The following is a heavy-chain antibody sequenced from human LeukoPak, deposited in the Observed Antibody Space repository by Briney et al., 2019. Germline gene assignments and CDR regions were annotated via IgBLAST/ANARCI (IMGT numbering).Heavy chain of an antibody. CDR3: ASGTNAWDAFDI. CDR1: GFTVSSNY. Sequence: GGSLRLSCAASGFTVSSNYMSWVRQAPGKGLEWVSVIYSGDTTYYADSVKGRFTISRDNSKSTLYLHMNSLRAEDTAVYYCASGTNAWDAFDIWGQGTMVTVSS. V-gene: IGHV3-53*01. D-gene: IGHD2-2*01. CDR2: IYSGDTT. J-gene: IGHJ3*02.